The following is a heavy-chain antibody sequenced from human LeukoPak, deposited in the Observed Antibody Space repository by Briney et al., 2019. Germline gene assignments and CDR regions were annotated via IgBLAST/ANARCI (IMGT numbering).Heavy chain of an antibody. V-gene: IGHV3-23*01. D-gene: IGHD2-21*01. CDR3: ARLRSGDYAFDI. CDR2: ISGSGDST. CDR1: GFTFSTYA. J-gene: IGHJ3*02. Sequence: GGSLRLSCAASGFTFSTYAVNWVRQAPGKGLEWVSTISGSGDSTYYADSVKGRFTISRDNSKDTLYLQMSSVRVDDTAVYYCARLRSGDYAFDIWGQGTMVTVSS.